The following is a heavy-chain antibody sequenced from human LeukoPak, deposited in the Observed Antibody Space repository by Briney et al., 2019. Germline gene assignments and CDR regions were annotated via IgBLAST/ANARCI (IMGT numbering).Heavy chain of an antibody. CDR2: INHSGST. Sequence: SETLSLTCAVYGGSFSGYYWSWIRQPPGKGLEWIGEINHSGSTNYNPSLKSRVTISVDTSKNQFSLKLSSVTAADTAVYYCARVPRLIYYGSGSFLPNWFDPWGQGTLVTVSS. V-gene: IGHV4-34*01. CDR1: GGSFSGYY. J-gene: IGHJ5*02. CDR3: ARVPRLIYYGSGSFLPNWFDP. D-gene: IGHD3-10*01.